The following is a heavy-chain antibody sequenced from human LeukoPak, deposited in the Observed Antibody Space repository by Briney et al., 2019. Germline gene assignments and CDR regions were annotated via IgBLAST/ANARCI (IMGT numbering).Heavy chain of an antibody. V-gene: IGHV3-21*01. J-gene: IGHJ4*02. CDR3: ARGADSSGYYY. CDR2: ISSSSSSYI. CDR1: GFTFSSYS. D-gene: IGHD3-22*01. Sequence: GGSLRLSCAASGFTFSSYSMNWVRQAPGKGLEWVSSISSSSSSYIYYADSVKGRFTISRDNAKNSLYLQMNSLRAEDTAVYYCARGADSSGYYYWGQGTLVTVSS.